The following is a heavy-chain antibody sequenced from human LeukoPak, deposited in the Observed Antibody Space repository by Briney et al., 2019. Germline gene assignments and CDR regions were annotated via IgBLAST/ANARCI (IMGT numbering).Heavy chain of an antibody. CDR1: GFTFSDYY. D-gene: IGHD3-10*01. J-gene: IGHJ4*02. V-gene: IGHV3-11*06. CDR2: ISSSSSYT. Sequence: GGSLRLSCTASGFTFSDYYMSWMRQAPGKGLEWVSYISSSSSYTNYADSVKGRFTISRDNAKNSLYLQMNSLRAEDTAVYYCARDYLRGAIRGYFDYWGQGTLVTVSS. CDR3: ARDYLRGAIRGYFDY.